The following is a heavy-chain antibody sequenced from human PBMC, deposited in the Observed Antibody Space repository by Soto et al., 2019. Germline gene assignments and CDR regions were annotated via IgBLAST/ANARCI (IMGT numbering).Heavy chain of an antibody. Sequence: SVKVSCKASGGTFSSYTISWVRQAPGQGLEWMGRIIPILGIANYAQKFQGRVTITADKSTSTAYMELSSLRSEDTAVYYCARAHSYYDSSGYYSKSFDYWGQGTLVTVSS. J-gene: IGHJ4*02. CDR2: IIPILGIA. D-gene: IGHD3-22*01. V-gene: IGHV1-69*02. CDR1: GGTFSSYT. CDR3: ARAHSYYDSSGYYSKSFDY.